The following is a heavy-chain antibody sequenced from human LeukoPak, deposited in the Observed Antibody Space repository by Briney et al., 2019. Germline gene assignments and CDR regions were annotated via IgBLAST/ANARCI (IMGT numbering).Heavy chain of an antibody. V-gene: IGHV3-23*01. CDR3: AKRAPVAAAGTGRYFDY. Sequence: PGGSLRLSCAASGFTFSSYAMSWVRQAPGKGLEWVSAISGSGGSTYYADSVKGRFTISRDNSKNTLYLQVNSLRAEDTAVYYCAKRAPVAAAGTGRYFDYWGQGTLVTVSS. CDR1: GFTFSSYA. J-gene: IGHJ4*02. CDR2: ISGSGGST. D-gene: IGHD1/OR15-1a*01.